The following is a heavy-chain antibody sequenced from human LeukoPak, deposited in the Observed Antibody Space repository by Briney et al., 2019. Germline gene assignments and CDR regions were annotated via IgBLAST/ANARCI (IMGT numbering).Heavy chain of an antibody. D-gene: IGHD2-2*01. CDR1: GYTFTSYY. CDR3: ATSIVVASATRGNPPPYHYYYGMDV. J-gene: IGHJ6*02. CDR2: IIPIFGTA. Sequence: ASVKVSCKASGYTFTSYYMHWVRQAPGQGLEWMGGIIPIFGTANYEQKFQGRVTITADESTSTAYMELSSLRSEDTAVYYCATSIVVASATRGNPPPYHYYYGMDVWGQGTTVTVSS. V-gene: IGHV1-69*13.